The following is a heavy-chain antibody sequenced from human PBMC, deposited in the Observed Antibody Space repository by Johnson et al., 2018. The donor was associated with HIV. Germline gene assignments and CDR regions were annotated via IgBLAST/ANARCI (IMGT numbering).Heavy chain of an antibody. D-gene: IGHD2-15*01. CDR1: GFTFSTYS. CDR3: TTDDVVPPAFDI. V-gene: IGHV3-7*03. CDR2: IKQDGSEK. J-gene: IGHJ3*02. Sequence: VQLVESGGGVVQPGRSLRLSCAASGFTFSTYSMHWVRQAPGMRLEWVANIKQDGSEKYYVDSVKGRFTISRDDSKNTLYLQMNSLKTEDTAVYYCTTDDVVPPAFDIWGQGTMVTVSS.